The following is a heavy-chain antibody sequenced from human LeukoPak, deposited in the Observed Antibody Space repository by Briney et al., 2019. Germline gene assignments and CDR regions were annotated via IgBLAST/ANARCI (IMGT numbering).Heavy chain of an antibody. V-gene: IGHV4-61*02. CDR2: IYTSGST. J-gene: IGHJ4*02. CDR3: AREGNDFWSGYWVY. D-gene: IGHD3-3*01. Sequence: PSETLSLTCTVSGGSISSSSYYWGWIRQPAGKGLEWIGRIYTSGSTNYNPSLKSRVTMSVDTSKNQFSLKLSSVTAADTAVYYCAREGNDFWSGYWVYWGQGTLVTVSS. CDR1: GGSISSSSYY.